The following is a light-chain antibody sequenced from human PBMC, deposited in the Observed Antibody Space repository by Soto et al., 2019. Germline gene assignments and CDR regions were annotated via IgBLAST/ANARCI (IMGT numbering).Light chain of an antibody. J-gene: IGKJ1*01. CDR2: AAS. Sequence: DIQMTQSPSSLSASVGDRVTITCRASQGISNYLAWYQHKPGKAPNLLIYAASSLQSGVPSRFTGGGSGADFTLTISSLQPEDSATFYCPERYSLTRTFGPGDKVDIK. CDR1: QGISNY. V-gene: IGKV1-39*01. CDR3: PERYSLTRT.